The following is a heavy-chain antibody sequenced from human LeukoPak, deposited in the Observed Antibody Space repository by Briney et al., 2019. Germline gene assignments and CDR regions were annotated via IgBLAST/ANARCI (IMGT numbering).Heavy chain of an antibody. Sequence: GGSPRLSCAASGFSFDDYGMSWVRQAPGKGLEWVSGINWNGGSTGYADSVKGRFTISRDNAKNSLSLQMNSLRVEDTALYYCARGGISIFGVVIYMDVWGKGTTVTVSS. D-gene: IGHD3-3*01. V-gene: IGHV3-20*04. CDR1: GFSFDDYG. CDR3: ARGGISIFGVVIYMDV. J-gene: IGHJ6*03. CDR2: INWNGGST.